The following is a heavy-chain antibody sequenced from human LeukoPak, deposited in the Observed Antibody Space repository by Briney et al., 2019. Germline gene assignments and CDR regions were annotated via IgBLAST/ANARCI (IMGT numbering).Heavy chain of an antibody. Sequence: GGSLRLSCAASGFTFSSFGMHWVRQAPGKGLEWVSYISSSSSTIYYADSVKGRFTISRDNAKNSLYLQMNSLRAEDTAVYYCARVVGATYADYWGQGTLVTVSS. CDR2: ISSSSSTI. CDR3: ARVVGATYADY. CDR1: GFTFSSFG. J-gene: IGHJ4*02. V-gene: IGHV3-48*04. D-gene: IGHD1-26*01.